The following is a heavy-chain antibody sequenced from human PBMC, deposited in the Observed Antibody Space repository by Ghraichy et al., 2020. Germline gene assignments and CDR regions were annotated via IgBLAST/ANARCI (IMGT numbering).Heavy chain of an antibody. J-gene: IGHJ4*02. V-gene: IGHV4-34*01. CDR2: INHSGST. D-gene: IGHD2-21*02. CDR1: GGSFSGYY. Sequence: SETLSLTCAVYGGSFSGYYWSWIRQPPGKRLEWIGEINHSGSTNYNPSLKSRVTISVDTSKNQFSLKLSSVTAADTAVYYCARGPLRVRYCGGDCYPHLDYWGQGTLVTVSS. CDR3: ARGPLRVRYCGGDCYPHLDY.